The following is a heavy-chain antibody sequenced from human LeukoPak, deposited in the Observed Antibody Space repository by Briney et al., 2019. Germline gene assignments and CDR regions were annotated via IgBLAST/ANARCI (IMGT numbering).Heavy chain of an antibody. Sequence: PGGSLRPSCAASGFTFSGSAMHWVRQASGKGLEWVGRIRSKANSYATAYAASVKGRFTISRDDSKNTAYLQMNSLKTEDTAVYYCTSRDGYNGDLDYWGQGTLVTVSS. D-gene: IGHD5-24*01. J-gene: IGHJ4*02. CDR1: GFTFSGSA. CDR2: IRSKANSYAT. V-gene: IGHV3-73*01. CDR3: TSRDGYNGDLDY.